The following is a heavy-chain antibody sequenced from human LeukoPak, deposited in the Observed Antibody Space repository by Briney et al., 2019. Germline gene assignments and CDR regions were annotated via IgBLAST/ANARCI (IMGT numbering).Heavy chain of an antibody. CDR3: APRMGSSSVDY. D-gene: IGHD6-6*01. V-gene: IGHV3-23*01. Sequence: GGSLRLSCAASGFTFSSYAMSWVRQAPGKGLDWVSAISGSGGSTYYADSVKGRFTISRDNSKNTLYLQMNSLRAEDTAVYYCAPRMGSSSVDYWGQGTLVTVSS. J-gene: IGHJ4*02. CDR2: ISGSGGST. CDR1: GFTFSSYA.